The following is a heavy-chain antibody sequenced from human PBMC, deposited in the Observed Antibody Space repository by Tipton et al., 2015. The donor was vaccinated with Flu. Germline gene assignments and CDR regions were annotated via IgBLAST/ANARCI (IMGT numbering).Heavy chain of an antibody. D-gene: IGHD3-22*01. J-gene: IGHJ4*02. CDR3: AMGDYYDSSGYYNY. V-gene: IGHV4-59*08. CDR1: GGSISSYY. CDR2: IYYSGST. Sequence: LRLSCTVSGGSISSYYWSWIRQPPGKGLEWIGYIYYSGSTNYNPSLKSRVTISVDTSKNQFSLKLSSVTAADTAVYYCAMGDYYDSSGYYNYWGQGTLVTVSS.